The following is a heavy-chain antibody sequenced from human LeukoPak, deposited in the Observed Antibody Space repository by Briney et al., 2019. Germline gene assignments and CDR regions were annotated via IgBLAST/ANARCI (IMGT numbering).Heavy chain of an antibody. CDR3: RAAADLNDY. V-gene: IGHV3-73*01. J-gene: IGHJ4*02. CDR1: GFTFSGSA. D-gene: IGHD6-13*01. Sequence: PRASPRLSCAASGFTFSGSAMQSVRQASGKGLEWLGRIRSKADSYTTAYAASVKGRFIVSRDRSKKSASVQMNSMKVEDTAVYYCRAAADLNDYWGQGTLVTVSS. CDR2: IRSKADSYTT.